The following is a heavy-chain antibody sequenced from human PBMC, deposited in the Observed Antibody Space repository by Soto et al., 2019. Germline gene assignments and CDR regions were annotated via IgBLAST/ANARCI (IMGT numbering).Heavy chain of an antibody. V-gene: IGHV4-4*02. CDR1: GDSLTSSNW. J-gene: IGHJ4*02. CDR2: IYHSGRT. D-gene: IGHD1-26*01. CDR3: AREDSRGSHFFDY. Sequence: RSLTCAVSGDSLTSSNWWSWVRQPPGKGLEWIGDIYHSGRTNYNPSLKSRVTTSVDKYKNQFSLKLGFVTAADTAIYYCAREDSRGSHFFDYWGQGALVTVSS.